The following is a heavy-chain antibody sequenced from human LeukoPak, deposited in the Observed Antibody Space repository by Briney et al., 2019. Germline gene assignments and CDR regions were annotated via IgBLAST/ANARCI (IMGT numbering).Heavy chain of an antibody. Sequence: SETLSLTCTVSGGSISSGSYYWSWIRQPAGKGLEWIGRIYTSGSTNYNPSLKRRVTISVDTSKNQFSLKLSSVTAADTAVYYCARGTTGYCSGGSCPWRNWFDPWGQGTLVTVSS. J-gene: IGHJ5*02. D-gene: IGHD2-15*01. CDR3: ARGTTGYCSGGSCPWRNWFDP. CDR1: GGSISSGSYY. V-gene: IGHV4-61*02. CDR2: IYTSGST.